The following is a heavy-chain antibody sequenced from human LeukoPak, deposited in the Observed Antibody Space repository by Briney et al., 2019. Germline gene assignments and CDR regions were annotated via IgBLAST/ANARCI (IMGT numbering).Heavy chain of an antibody. CDR3: ARDNFALYAFDI. V-gene: IGHV4-59*01. CDR1: GGSISSYY. D-gene: IGHD3-9*01. J-gene: IGHJ3*02. Sequence: PSETLSLTCTVSGGSISSYYRSWIRQPPGKGLEWIGYIYYSGSTNYNPSLKSRVTISVDTSKNQFSLKLSSVTAADTAVYYCARDNFALYAFDIWGQGTMVTVSS. CDR2: IYYSGST.